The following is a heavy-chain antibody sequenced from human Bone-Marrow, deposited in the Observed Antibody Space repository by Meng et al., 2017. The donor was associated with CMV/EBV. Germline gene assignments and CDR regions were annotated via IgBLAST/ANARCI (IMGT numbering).Heavy chain of an antibody. D-gene: IGHD2-2*01. CDR2: INHSGST. Sequence: ESLKISCAASGFTFSSYSMNWIRQPPGKGLEWIGEINHSGSTNYNPSLKSRVTISVDTSKNQFSLKLSSVTAADTAVYYCARNSLLPAAITYYYYGMDVWGQGTTVTGSS. CDR1: GFTFSSYS. J-gene: IGHJ6*01. V-gene: IGHV4-34*01. CDR3: ARNSLLPAAITYYYYGMDV.